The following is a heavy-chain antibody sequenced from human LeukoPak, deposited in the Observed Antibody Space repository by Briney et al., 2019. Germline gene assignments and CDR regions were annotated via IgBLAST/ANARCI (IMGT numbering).Heavy chain of an antibody. CDR3: ARVSGSYWDWFDP. J-gene: IGHJ5*02. Sequence: PSETLSLTCTVSGGSVSSGSYYLSWIRQPPGKGLEWIGYIYYSGSTNYNPSLKSRVTISVDTSKNQFSLKLSSVTAADTAVYYCARVSGSYWDWFDPWGQGTLVTVSS. CDR2: IYYSGST. V-gene: IGHV4-61*01. D-gene: IGHD3-10*01. CDR1: GGSVSSGSYY.